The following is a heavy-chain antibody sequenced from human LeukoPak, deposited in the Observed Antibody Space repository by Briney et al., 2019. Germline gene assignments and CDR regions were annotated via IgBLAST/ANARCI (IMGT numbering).Heavy chain of an antibody. D-gene: IGHD6-19*01. CDR2: ISAYNRNT. CDR3: ARSVGGWFFYYLDY. V-gene: IGHV1-18*01. J-gene: IGHJ4*02. CDR1: PYSFTSYG. Sequence: ASVKVSCKDSPYSFTSYGISWVRQPPGQELALLVWISAYNRNTNRAQKRQGRVPMTTATSTSTAYIELRSLRSDDPAVYYCARSVGGWFFYYLDYWGQGTLVTLSS.